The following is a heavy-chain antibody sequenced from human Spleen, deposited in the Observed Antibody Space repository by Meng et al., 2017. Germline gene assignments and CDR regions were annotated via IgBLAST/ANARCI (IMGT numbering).Heavy chain of an antibody. J-gene: IGHJ4*02. CDR2: IYHTGTT. CDR1: GGPINSGDYY. D-gene: IGHD2-21*02. Sequence: QVHLQESGPRLVKPSQTLSLTCTVSGGPINSGDYYWSWIRQPPGKGLEWIGEIYHTGTTNYNPSLESRVTISVDTSKNQFSLKMKSVTAADTAVYYCASQSVTAIPFDYWGPGALVTVSS. V-gene: IGHV4-30-4*01. CDR3: ASQSVTAIPFDY.